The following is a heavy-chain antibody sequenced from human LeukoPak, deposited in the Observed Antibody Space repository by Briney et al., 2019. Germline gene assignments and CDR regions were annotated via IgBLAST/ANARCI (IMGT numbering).Heavy chain of an antibody. V-gene: IGHV3-9*01. J-gene: IGHJ4*02. CDR2: ISWNSDGS. D-gene: IGHD1-26*01. Sequence: QPGRSLRLSCSASGFTFDDFAMHWVRQVPGRGLEWVATISWNSDGSGYADSVKGRFTISRDNAKNSLYLQTNSLKPEDSALYYCTKMGPTPYAFDHWGLGTLVTVSS. CDR1: GFTFDDFA. CDR3: TKMGPTPYAFDH.